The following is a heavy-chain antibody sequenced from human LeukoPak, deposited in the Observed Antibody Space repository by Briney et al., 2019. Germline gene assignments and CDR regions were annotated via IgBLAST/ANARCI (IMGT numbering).Heavy chain of an antibody. CDR3: AKVGCSGGSCYLNY. V-gene: IGHV3-23*01. CDR1: GFTFSSYG. CDR2: ISGSGGST. Sequence: GGSLRLSCAASGFTFSSYGMSWVRQAPGKGLEWVSAISGSGGSTYYADSVKGRFTISRDNSKSTLYLQMNSLRAEDTAVYYCAKVGCSGGSCYLNYWGQGTLVTVSS. J-gene: IGHJ4*02. D-gene: IGHD2-15*01.